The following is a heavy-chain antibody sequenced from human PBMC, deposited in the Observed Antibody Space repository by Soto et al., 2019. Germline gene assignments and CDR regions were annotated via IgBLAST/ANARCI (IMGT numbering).Heavy chain of an antibody. Sequence: GGSLRLSCAASGFTFSSYSMNWVRQAPGKGLEWVSYISSSSSTIYYADSVKGRFTISRDNAKNSLYLQMNSLRDEDTAVYYCARDFITMVRGHPYNWFDPWGQGTLVTVSS. CDR2: ISSSSSTI. V-gene: IGHV3-48*02. CDR3: ARDFITMVRGHPYNWFDP. D-gene: IGHD3-10*01. J-gene: IGHJ5*02. CDR1: GFTFSSYS.